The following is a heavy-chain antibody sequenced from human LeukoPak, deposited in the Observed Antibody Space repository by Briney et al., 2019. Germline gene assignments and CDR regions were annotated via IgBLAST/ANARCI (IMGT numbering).Heavy chain of an antibody. CDR2: IYYSGST. CDR1: GGSLSSAGYY. Sequence: PSETLSLTCTVSGGSLSSAGYYWRSIRQHPGAGLGWLGYIYYSGSTYYNPSLKSRVTISVDTSKNQFSLKLSSVTAADTAVYYCARAGYYDSSGYYLPDWGQGTLVTVSS. CDR3: ARAGYYDSSGYYLPD. D-gene: IGHD3-22*01. V-gene: IGHV4-31*03. J-gene: IGHJ4*02.